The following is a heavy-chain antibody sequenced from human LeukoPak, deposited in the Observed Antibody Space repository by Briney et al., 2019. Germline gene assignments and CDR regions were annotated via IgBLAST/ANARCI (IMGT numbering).Heavy chain of an antibody. V-gene: IGHV3-30*02. Sequence: NKYYAPSVKGRFTISRDNSKNTLYLQMNSLRAEDTAVYYCAKDRAEGSANQYYYYYGMDVWGQGTTVTVSS. CDR3: AKDRAEGSANQYYYYYGMDV. J-gene: IGHJ6*02. D-gene: IGHD1-14*01. CDR2: NK.